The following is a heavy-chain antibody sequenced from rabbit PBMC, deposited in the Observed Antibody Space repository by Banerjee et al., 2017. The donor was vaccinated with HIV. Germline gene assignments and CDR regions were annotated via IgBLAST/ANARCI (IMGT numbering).Heavy chain of an antibody. CDR3: ARDGNL. D-gene: IGHD4-2*01. CDR1: GFDFSSHHM. Sequence: QEQLKETGGGLAQPGGSLTLSCTASGFDFSSHHMSWVRQAPGKGLEWIGCIYIGSGSTYLASWAKGRFTISKTSSTTVTLQMTSLTAADTATYFCARDGNLWGPGTLVTVS. V-gene: IGHV1S45*01. J-gene: IGHJ4*01. CDR2: IYIGSGST.